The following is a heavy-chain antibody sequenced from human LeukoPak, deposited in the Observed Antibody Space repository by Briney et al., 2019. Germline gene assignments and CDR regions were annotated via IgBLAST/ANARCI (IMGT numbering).Heavy chain of an antibody. CDR2: IYYSGST. J-gene: IGHJ4*02. D-gene: IGHD4-17*01. CDR3: ASSYPNDYGDYVHAALYYFDY. CDR1: GGSISSSSYY. Sequence: SETLSLTCTVSGGSISSSSYYWGWIRQPPGKGLEWIGSIYYSGSTYYNPSLKSRVTISVDTSKNQFSLKLSSVTAADTAVYYCASSYPNDYGDYVHAALYYFDYWGQGTLVTVSS. V-gene: IGHV4-39*07.